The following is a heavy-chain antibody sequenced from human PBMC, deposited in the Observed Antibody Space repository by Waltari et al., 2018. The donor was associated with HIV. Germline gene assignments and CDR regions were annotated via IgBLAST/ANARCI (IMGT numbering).Heavy chain of an antibody. CDR3: ARLFYYDTTGYINNAFDI. D-gene: IGHD3-22*01. Sequence: EVQLVQSGAEVRKSGESLKISCKASGYTFTNYWLAWVRQMSGEGLEWMGIIYPFDSETRYNPSFEGQITISADKSLATAYLEWSNLNASDAAIYYCARLFYYDTTGYINNAFDIWGQGTVVTVS. CDR2: IYPFDSET. J-gene: IGHJ3*02. CDR1: GYTFTNYW. V-gene: IGHV5-51*03.